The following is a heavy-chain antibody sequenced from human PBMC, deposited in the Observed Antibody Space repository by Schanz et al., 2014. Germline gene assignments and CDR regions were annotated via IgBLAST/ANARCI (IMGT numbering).Heavy chain of an antibody. D-gene: IGHD3-10*01. V-gene: IGHV4-59*12. CDR2: IYYSGST. J-gene: IGHJ4*02. CDR3: TKDRVKTSGGGLDY. Sequence: QVQLQESGPGLVKPSETLSLTCTVSGVSIGGYYWSWIRQPPGKGLEWIGYIYYSGSTTYNPSLKSRVTISVDTSKKQFSLKLSSVTAADTALYYCTKDRVKTSGGGLDYWGQGTLVTVSS. CDR1: GVSIGGYY.